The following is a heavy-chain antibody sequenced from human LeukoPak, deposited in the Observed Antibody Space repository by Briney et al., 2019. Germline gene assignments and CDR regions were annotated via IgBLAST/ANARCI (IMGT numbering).Heavy chain of an antibody. Sequence: PGGSLRLTCAASGFTFSSYAMSWVRQAPGKGLEWVSAISGSGGSTYYADSVKGRFTISRDNSKNTLYLQMNSLRAEDTAVYYCAKNLHVVVVAAYFDYWGQGTLVTVSS. CDR1: GFTFSSYA. D-gene: IGHD2-15*01. CDR2: ISGSGGST. J-gene: IGHJ4*02. CDR3: AKNLHVVVVAAYFDY. V-gene: IGHV3-23*01.